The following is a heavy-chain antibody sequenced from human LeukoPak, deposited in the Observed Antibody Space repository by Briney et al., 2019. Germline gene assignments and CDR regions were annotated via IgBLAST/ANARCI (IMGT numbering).Heavy chain of an antibody. Sequence: GGSLRLSCAASGFTFSSYAMSWVRQAPGKGLEYVATVSNNGGNTNYADSVKGRFTISRDNSKNTLYLQMSSLRAEDTAVYYCVKAAGSWYGYFDYWGQGTLVTVSS. CDR3: VKAAGSWYGYFDY. CDR1: GFTFSSYA. V-gene: IGHV3-64D*06. CDR2: VSNNGGNT. D-gene: IGHD6-13*01. J-gene: IGHJ4*02.